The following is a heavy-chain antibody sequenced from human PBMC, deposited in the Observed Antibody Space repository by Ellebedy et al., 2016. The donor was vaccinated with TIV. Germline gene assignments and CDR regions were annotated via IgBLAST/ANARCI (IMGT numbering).Heavy chain of an antibody. CDR3: ARLLNDAFDI. J-gene: IGHJ3*02. Sequence: GESLKISXKGSGYNFASYWIAWVRQMPGRGLEWMGIIYPDDSDTKYSPSFQGQVTISVDRSISTAYLQWSSLKASDTAMYFCARLLNDAFDIWGQGTMVTVSS. D-gene: IGHD2/OR15-2a*01. CDR1: GYNFASYW. CDR2: IYPDDSDT. V-gene: IGHV5-51*01.